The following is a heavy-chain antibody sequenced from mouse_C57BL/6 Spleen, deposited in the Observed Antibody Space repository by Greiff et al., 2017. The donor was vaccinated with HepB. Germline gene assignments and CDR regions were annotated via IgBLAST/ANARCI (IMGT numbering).Heavy chain of an antibody. D-gene: IGHD1-1*01. CDR2: IDPSDSYT. Sequence: QVQLQQPGAELVMPGASVKLSCKASGYTFTSYWMHWVKQRPGQGLEWIGEIDPSDSYTNYNQKFKGKSTLTVDKSSSTAYMQLSSLTSEDSAVYYCARSIRTTVVAGDAMDYWGQGTSVTVSS. CDR3: ARSIRTTVVAGDAMDY. V-gene: IGHV1-69*01. CDR1: GYTFTSYW. J-gene: IGHJ4*01.